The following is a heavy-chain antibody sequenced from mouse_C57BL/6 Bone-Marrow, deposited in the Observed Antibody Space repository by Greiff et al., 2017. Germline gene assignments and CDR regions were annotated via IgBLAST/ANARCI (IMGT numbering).Heavy chain of an antibody. CDR3: ASSYGYDRDYFDY. V-gene: IGHV1-61*01. Sequence: QVQLKQPGAELVRPGSSVKLSCKASGYTFPSYWMDWVKQRPGQGLEWIGNIYPSDSETPYNQKFKDKATLTVNKSSSTAYMQLSSLTSYDSAVYYCASSYGYDRDYFDYWGQGTTLTVSS. CDR1: GYTFPSYW. CDR2: IYPSDSET. J-gene: IGHJ2*01. D-gene: IGHD2-2*01.